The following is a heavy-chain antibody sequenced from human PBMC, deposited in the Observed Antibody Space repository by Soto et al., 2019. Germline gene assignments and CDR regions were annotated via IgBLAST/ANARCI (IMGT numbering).Heavy chain of an antibody. CDR1: GFTFSSYG. CDR3: ARDSIAAAGLFDY. CDR2: IWYDGSNK. J-gene: IGHJ4*02. D-gene: IGHD6-13*01. Sequence: QVQLVESGGGVVQPGRSLRLSCAASGFTFSSYGMHWVRQAPGKGLEWVAVIWYDGSNKYYADSVKGQFTISRDNSKNTLYLQKNSLRAEDTAVYYCARDSIAAAGLFDYWGQGTLVTVSS. V-gene: IGHV3-33*01.